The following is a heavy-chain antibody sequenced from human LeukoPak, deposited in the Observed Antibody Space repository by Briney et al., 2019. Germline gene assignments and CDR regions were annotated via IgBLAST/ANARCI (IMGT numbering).Heavy chain of an antibody. CDR2: IKQDGSEK. V-gene: IGHV3-7*01. CDR3: AREGDTVGYCSGGSCYADY. Sequence: GGSLRLSCAASGFTFSSYWMSWVRQAPGKGLEWVANIKQDGSEKYYVDSVKGRFTISRDNAKNSLYLQMNSLRAEDTAVYYCAREGDTVGYCSGGSCYADYWGQGTLVTVSS. D-gene: IGHD2-15*01. CDR1: GFTFSSYW. J-gene: IGHJ4*03.